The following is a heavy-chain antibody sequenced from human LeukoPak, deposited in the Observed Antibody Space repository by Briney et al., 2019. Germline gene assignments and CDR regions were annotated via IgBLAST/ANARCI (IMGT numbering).Heavy chain of an antibody. Sequence: SVKVSCKASGGTFSSYAISWVRQAPGQGLEWMGGIIPIFGTANYAQKLQGRVTMTTDTSTSTAYMELRSLRSDDTAVYYCARFQRVYYDILTGPSRDFDYWGQGTLVTVSS. CDR3: ARFQRVYYDILTGPSRDFDY. D-gene: IGHD3-9*01. CDR2: IIPIFGTA. J-gene: IGHJ4*02. V-gene: IGHV1-69*05. CDR1: GGTFSSYA.